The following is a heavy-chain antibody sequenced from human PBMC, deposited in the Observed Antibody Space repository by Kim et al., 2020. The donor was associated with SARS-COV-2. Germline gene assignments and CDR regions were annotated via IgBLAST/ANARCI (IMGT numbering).Heavy chain of an antibody. CDR2: IYYSGST. J-gene: IGHJ4*02. CDR3: ARLVVQSSSWFRVPYYFDY. Sequence: SETLSLTCTVSGGSISSSSYYWGWIRQPPGKGLEWIGSIYYSGSTYYNPSLKSRVTISVDTSKNQFSLKLSSVTAADTAVYYCARLVVQSSSWFRVPYYFDYWGQGTLVTVSS. D-gene: IGHD6-13*01. V-gene: IGHV4-39*01. CDR1: GGSISSSSYY.